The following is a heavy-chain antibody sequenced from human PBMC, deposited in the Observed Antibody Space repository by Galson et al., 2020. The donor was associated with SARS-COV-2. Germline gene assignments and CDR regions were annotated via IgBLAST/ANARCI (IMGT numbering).Heavy chain of an antibody. CDR2: FDPEDGET. CDR1: GYTLTELS. D-gene: IGHD3-22*01. J-gene: IGHJ4*02. CDR3: ATSFSAYYDSSIDY. V-gene: IGHV1-24*01. Sequence: GESLKISCKVSGYTLTELSMHWVRQAPGKGLEWMGGFDPEDGETIYAQKFQGRVTMTEDTSTDTAYMELSSLRSEDTAVYYCATSFSAYYDSSIDYWGQGTLVTVSS.